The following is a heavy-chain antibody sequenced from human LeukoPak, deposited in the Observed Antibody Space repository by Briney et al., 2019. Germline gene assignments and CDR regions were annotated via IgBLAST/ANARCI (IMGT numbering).Heavy chain of an antibody. CDR1: GFTFSSYG. J-gene: IGHJ4*02. CDR2: ISYDGSNK. V-gene: IGHV3-30*03. Sequence: PGGSLRLSCAASGFTFSSYGMHWVRQAPGKGLEWVAVISYDGSNKYYADSVKGRFTISRDNSKNSLYLQMNSLRAEDTAVYYCARGSGSYAYWGQGTLVTVSS. D-gene: IGHD1-26*01. CDR3: ARGSGSYAY.